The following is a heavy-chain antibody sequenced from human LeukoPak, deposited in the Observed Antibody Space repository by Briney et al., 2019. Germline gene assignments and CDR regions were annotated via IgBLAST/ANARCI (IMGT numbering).Heavy chain of an antibody. CDR2: INAYNGNT. D-gene: IGHD6-19*01. CDR1: GYTFTSYG. CDR3: ATIAVGLPGDY. V-gene: IGHV1-18*01. Sequence: ASVKVSCKASGYTFTSYGISWVRQAPGQGLEWMGWINAYNGNTNYAQKLQGRVTMTADTSTSTAYMELRSLRSDDTAVYYCATIAVGLPGDYWGQGTLVTVSS. J-gene: IGHJ4*02.